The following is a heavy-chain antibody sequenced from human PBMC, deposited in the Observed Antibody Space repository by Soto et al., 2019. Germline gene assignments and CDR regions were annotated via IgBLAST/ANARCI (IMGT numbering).Heavy chain of an antibody. J-gene: IGHJ6*02. D-gene: IGHD5-18*01. CDR1: GGTFSSYA. Sequence: ASVKVSCKASGGTFSSYAISWVRQAPGQGLEWMGGIIPIFGTANYAQKFQGRVTITADESTSTAYMELSSLRSEDTAVYYCARDVDTAMADYYYYGMDVWGQGTTVTVSS. CDR3: ARDVDTAMADYYYYGMDV. V-gene: IGHV1-69*13. CDR2: IIPIFGTA.